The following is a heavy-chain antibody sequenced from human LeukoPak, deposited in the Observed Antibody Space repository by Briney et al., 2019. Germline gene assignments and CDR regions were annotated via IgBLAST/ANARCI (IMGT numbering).Heavy chain of an antibody. CDR3: ARYRGWTGESHFDY. CDR2: IYYSGSS. Sequence: SETLSLTCNVSGGSISGYHWSWIRQPPGKGLEWLGYIYYSGSSNYNPSLKSRVTMSADTSKNQFSLKLSSVTAADTAVYYCARYRGWTGESHFDYWGQGTLVTVSS. D-gene: IGHD3-10*01. J-gene: IGHJ4*02. CDR1: GGSISGYH. V-gene: IGHV4-59*01.